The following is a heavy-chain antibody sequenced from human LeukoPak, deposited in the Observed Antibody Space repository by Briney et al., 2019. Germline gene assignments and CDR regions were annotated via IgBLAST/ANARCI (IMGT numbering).Heavy chain of an antibody. CDR2: ISSSGGPI. D-gene: IGHD6-13*01. CDR3: ARVIRVAATAPNFDC. J-gene: IGHJ4*02. CDR1: GFTFSSYS. V-gene: IGHV3-48*02. Sequence: GGSLRLSCAASGFTFSSYSMNWVRQAPGKGLEWVSYISSSGGPIFYADSVKGRFTTSRDNAKNSLYLEINSLRDEDTAVYYCARVIRVAATAPNFDCWGQGTLVTVSS.